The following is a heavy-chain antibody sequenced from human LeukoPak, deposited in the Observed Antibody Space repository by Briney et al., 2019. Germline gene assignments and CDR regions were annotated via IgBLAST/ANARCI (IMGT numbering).Heavy chain of an antibody. CDR2: INQDGSNK. V-gene: IGHV3-7*03. D-gene: IGHD2-15*01. CDR3: APGGCCGY. Sequence: PPGGPLRLSCAASVFTFSSYWMTWVRPAPRKRLEWVANINQDGSNKYSVDSVKGRFTISRDNGMISLYLQMNTLRDEDTAVYYCAPGGCCGYWGQGTLVTVSS. J-gene: IGHJ4*02. CDR1: VFTFSSYW.